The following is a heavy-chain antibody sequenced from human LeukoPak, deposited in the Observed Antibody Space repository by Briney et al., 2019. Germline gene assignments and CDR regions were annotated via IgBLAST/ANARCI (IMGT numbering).Heavy chain of an antibody. V-gene: IGHV3-30*04. Sequence: PGGSLRLSCAASGFTFSSYAMHWVRQAPGKGLEWVAVISYDGSNKYYADSVKGRFTISRDNSKNTLYLQMNSLRAEDTAVYYCARENRGLMDYWGQGTLVTVSS. CDR2: ISYDGSNK. CDR1: GFTFSSYA. CDR3: ARENRGLMDY. J-gene: IGHJ4*02.